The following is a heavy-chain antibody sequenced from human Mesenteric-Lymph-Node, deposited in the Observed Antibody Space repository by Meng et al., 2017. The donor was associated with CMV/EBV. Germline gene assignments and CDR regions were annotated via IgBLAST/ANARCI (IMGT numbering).Heavy chain of an antibody. CDR1: FPFSSYI. J-gene: IGHJ5*02. V-gene: IGHV3-21*01. CDR3: ARDRSWQLIPRPHNRFDP. CDR2: ISSSSSYI. D-gene: IGHD6-6*01. Sequence: FPFSSYIMNWVRQAPGKGLEWVSSISSSSSYIYYADSVKGRFTISRDNAKNSLYLQMNSLRAEDTAVYYCARDRSWQLIPRPHNRFDPWGQGTLVTVSS.